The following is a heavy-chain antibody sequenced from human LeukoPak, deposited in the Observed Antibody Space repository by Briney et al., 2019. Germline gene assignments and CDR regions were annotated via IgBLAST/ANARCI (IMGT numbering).Heavy chain of an antibody. CDR3: ATVSSSGYYGGFDY. D-gene: IGHD3-22*01. Sequence: GASVKVSCKVPGYTLTELSMHWVRQAPGKGLEWMGGFDPEDGETIYAQKFQGRVTMTEDTSTDTAYMELSSLRSEDTAVYYCATVSSSGYYGGFDYWGQGTLVTVYS. V-gene: IGHV1-24*01. CDR1: GYTLTELS. CDR2: FDPEDGET. J-gene: IGHJ4*02.